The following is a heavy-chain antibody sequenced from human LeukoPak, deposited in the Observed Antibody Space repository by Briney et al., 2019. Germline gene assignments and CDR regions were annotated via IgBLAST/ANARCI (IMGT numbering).Heavy chain of an antibody. CDR2: IYYSGTT. CDR1: GGSISSEY. J-gene: IGHJ4*02. CDR3: ARGANWGSPDY. Sequence: PSETLSLTCTVSGGSISSEYWSWIRQSPGKGLEWIGYIYYSGTTSYNPSLKSRVTISLDTSKNQFSLKLSSVTAADTAVYYCARGANWGSPDYWGQGTLVTVSS. D-gene: IGHD7-27*01. V-gene: IGHV4-59*01.